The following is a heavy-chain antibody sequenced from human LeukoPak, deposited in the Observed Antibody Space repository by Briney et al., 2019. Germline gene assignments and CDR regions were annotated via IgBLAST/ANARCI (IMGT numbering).Heavy chain of an antibody. V-gene: IGHV1-2*06. Sequence: ASVKVSCKASGYTFTGYYMHWVRQAPGQGLGWMGRINPNSGGTNYAQKFQGRVTMTRDTSISTAYMELSRLRSDDTAVYYCARLIMITFGGIYGMDVWGQGTTVTVSS. D-gene: IGHD3-16*01. CDR3: ARLIMITFGGIYGMDV. CDR2: INPNSGGT. CDR1: GYTFTGYY. J-gene: IGHJ6*02.